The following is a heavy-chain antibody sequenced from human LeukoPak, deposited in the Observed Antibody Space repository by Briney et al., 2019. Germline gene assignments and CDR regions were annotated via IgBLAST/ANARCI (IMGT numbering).Heavy chain of an antibody. CDR2: INKDGSET. J-gene: IGHJ4*02. CDR3: ARSANSGTYNV. CDR1: GFIFSSLW. D-gene: IGHD1-26*01. Sequence: GRSLRLSCAVAGFIFSSLWMSWVRQAPGKGLEWVANINKDGSETYYVDSVKGRFTISRDNAKNSLYLQMNSLRGEDTAVYYCARSANSGTYNVWGQGTLVTVSS. V-gene: IGHV3-7*01.